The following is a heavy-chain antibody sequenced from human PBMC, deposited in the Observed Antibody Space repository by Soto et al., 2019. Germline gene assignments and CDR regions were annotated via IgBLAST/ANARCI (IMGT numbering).Heavy chain of an antibody. CDR3: ARVGGYPLGAFDV. Sequence: SETLSLTCIVSGGAINHYDWTWIRQPPGQGLEWIGYISFSGVTDYNPSFKGRVTISTDTSKNQLSLRLNSVSAADTAVYFCARVGGYPLGAFDVWGQATMVT. V-gene: IGHV4-59*12. CDR1: GGAINHYD. CDR2: ISFSGVT. D-gene: IGHD5-12*01. J-gene: IGHJ3*01.